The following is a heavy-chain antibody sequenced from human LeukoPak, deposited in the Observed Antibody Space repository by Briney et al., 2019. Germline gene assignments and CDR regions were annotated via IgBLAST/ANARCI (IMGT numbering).Heavy chain of an antibody. J-gene: IGHJ1*01. CDR2: IIPIFGTA. CDR1: GGTLSSYA. V-gene: IGHV1-69*13. Sequence: ASVKVSCKSSGGTLSSYAIIWVRQAPGQGLEWMGGIIPIFGTANYAQKFQGRVTITADESTSTAYMELSSLRSEDTAVYYCARDPNNYCSGGSCLFESTSYFQHWGQGTLVTVSS. CDR3: ARDPNNYCSGGSCLFESTSYFQH. D-gene: IGHD2-15*01.